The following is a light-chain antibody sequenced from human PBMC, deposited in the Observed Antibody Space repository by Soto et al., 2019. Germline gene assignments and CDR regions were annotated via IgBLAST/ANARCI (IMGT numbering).Light chain of an antibody. CDR3: SSYTSSSPYV. CDR2: DVS. V-gene: IGLV2-14*01. CDR1: SSDVGGYNY. Sequence: ALTQPVSVSRSPGHSSPIACTGSSSDVGGYNYVSWYQQHPGKAPKLMIYDVSNRPSGVSNRFSGSKSGNTASLTISGLQAEHEADYYCSSYTSSSPYVFGTSTKVTVL. J-gene: IGLJ1*01.